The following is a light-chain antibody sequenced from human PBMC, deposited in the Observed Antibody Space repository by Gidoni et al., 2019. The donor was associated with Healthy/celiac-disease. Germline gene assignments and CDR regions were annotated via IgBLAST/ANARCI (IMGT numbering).Light chain of an antibody. CDR3: QQYNNWPRGT. Sequence: EIVMTQSPATLSVSPGERATLSCRASQSVSSNLAWYQRKPGQAPRLLIYGASTLATGIPGRFSVSGSGTEFTLTIRSLQSEDFAVYYCQQYNNWPRGTFGQGTKLEIK. V-gene: IGKV3-15*01. CDR1: QSVSSN. J-gene: IGKJ2*01. CDR2: GAS.